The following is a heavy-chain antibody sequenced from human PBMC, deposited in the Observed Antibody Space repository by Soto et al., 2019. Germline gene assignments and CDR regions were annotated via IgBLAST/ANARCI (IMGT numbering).Heavy chain of an antibody. CDR3: ARDIIAAATDNWFDP. CDR1: GFTFSSYG. CDR2: IWYDGSNK. Sequence: GGSLRLSCAASGFTFSSYGMHWVRQAPGKGLEWVAVIWYDGSNKYYADSVKGRFTISRDNSKNTLYLQMNSLRAEDTAVYYCARDIIAAATDNWFDPWGQGTLVTV. V-gene: IGHV3-33*01. J-gene: IGHJ5*02. D-gene: IGHD6-13*01.